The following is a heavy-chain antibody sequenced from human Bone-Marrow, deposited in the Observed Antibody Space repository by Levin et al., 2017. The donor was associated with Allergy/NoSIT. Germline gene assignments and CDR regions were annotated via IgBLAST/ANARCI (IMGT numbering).Heavy chain of an antibody. CDR1: GGTSSDDA. V-gene: IGHV1-69*06. CDR2: IIPMFGTT. Sequence: SVKVSCKASGGTSSDDAISWVRQAPGKGLEWMGGIIPMFGTTSYAQKFQSRVTITADKSTNTAYMELSRLREDDTAIYYCAREPQLFGRSSWFDPWGQGTRVTVSS. J-gene: IGHJ5*02. CDR3: AREPQLFGRSSWFDP. D-gene: IGHD2-15*01.